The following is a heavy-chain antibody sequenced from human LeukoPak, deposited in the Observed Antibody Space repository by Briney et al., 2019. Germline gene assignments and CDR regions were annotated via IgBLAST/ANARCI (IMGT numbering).Heavy chain of an antibody. CDR1: GGSISSSNW. CDR3: ARDSSGFYYARMLNY. Sequence: PSGTLSLTCAVSGGSISSSNWWSWVRQPPGKGLEWIGEIYHSGSTNYNPSLKSRVTISVDTSKKQFSLKLTSVTAADTAFYYCARDSSGFYYARMLNYWGQGTLVTVSS. J-gene: IGHJ4*02. CDR2: IYHSGST. V-gene: IGHV4-4*02. D-gene: IGHD3-22*01.